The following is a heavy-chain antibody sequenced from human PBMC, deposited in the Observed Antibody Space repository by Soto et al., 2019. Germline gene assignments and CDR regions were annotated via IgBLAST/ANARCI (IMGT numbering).Heavy chain of an antibody. V-gene: IGHV4-59*08. CDR1: GGSIRSYY. CDR3: ARLYGLDAFDI. CDR2: IYYSGST. Sequence: SETLSLTCTVSGGSIRSYYWSWIRQPPGKGLEWIGYIYYSGSTNYNPSLKSRVTISVDTSKNQFSLKLSSVTAGDTAVYYCARLYGLDAFDIWGQGTMVT. D-gene: IGHD3-16*02. J-gene: IGHJ3*02.